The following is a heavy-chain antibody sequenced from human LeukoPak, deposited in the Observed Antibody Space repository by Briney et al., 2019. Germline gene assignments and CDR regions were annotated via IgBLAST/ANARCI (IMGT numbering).Heavy chain of an antibody. CDR1: GGSIRSYY. CDR2: MYYSGST. Sequence: SETLSLTCTVSGGSIRSYYWSWIRQPPGKGLEWIGYMYYSGSTNYNPSLKSRVTISVDKSKNQFSLKLSSVTAADTAVYYCARDLAVAESNFDYWGQGTLVTVSS. CDR3: ARDLAVAESNFDY. J-gene: IGHJ4*02. V-gene: IGHV4-59*12. D-gene: IGHD6-19*01.